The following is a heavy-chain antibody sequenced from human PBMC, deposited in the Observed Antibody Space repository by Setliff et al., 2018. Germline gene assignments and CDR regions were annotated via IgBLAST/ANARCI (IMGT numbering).Heavy chain of an antibody. J-gene: IGHJ5*02. V-gene: IGHV1-69*13. CDR3: ARDALYDSNDRNSYYGNWLDP. CDR1: GGTFSSYA. CDR2: IIPIFGTA. D-gene: IGHD3-22*01. Sequence: GASVKVSCKASGGTFSSYAISWVRQAPGQGLEWMGGIIPIFGTANYAQKFQGRVTITADESTSTAYMELSSLRSEDTALYYCARDALYDSNDRNSYYGNWLDPWGQGTLVTVSS.